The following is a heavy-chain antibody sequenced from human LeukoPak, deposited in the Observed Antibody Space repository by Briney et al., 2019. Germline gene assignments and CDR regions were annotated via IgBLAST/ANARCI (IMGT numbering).Heavy chain of an antibody. CDR2: ISAYNGNT. J-gene: IGHJ4*02. CDR1: GGTFSSYA. V-gene: IGHV1-18*01. D-gene: IGHD3-22*01. CDR3: ARSISSGYYYAFDY. Sequence: ASVEVSCKASGGTFSSYAISWVRQAPGQGLEWMGWISAYNGNTNYAQKLQGRVTMTTDTSTSTAYMELRSLRSDDTAVYYCARSISSGYYYAFDYWGQGTLVTVSS.